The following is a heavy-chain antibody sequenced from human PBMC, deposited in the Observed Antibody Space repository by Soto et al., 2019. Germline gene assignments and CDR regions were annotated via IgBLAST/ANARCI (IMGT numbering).Heavy chain of an antibody. CDR3: ASHTYTTVTHEDPRARN. V-gene: IGHV4-30-4*01. CDR1: GGSISSGDYY. D-gene: IGHD4-4*01. Sequence: QVQLQESGPGLVKPSQTLSLTCTVSGGSISSGDYYWSWIRQPPGKGLEWIGYIYYSGSTYYNPSLKSRVTISVDTSKNQFSLKLSSVTAADTAVYYCASHTYTTVTHEDPRARNWGQGTLVTVSS. J-gene: IGHJ4*02. CDR2: IYYSGST.